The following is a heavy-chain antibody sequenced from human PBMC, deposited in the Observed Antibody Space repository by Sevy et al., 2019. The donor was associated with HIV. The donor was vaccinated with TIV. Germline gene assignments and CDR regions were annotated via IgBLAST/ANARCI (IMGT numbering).Heavy chain of an antibody. CDR1: GFTFSNYA. Sequence: CGCLRLSCAASGFTFSNYAMSWVRQAPGKGLERVSAISGSGYSTYYADSVKGRFTISRDKSKNTLYLQINSLRAEDTAVCYSAKHIAYSGCGCYPPLYYFDYWGQGTLVTVSS. J-gene: IGHJ4*02. V-gene: IGHV3-23*01. D-gene: IGHD2-21*02. CDR2: ISGSGYST. CDR3: AKHIAYSGCGCYPPLYYFDY.